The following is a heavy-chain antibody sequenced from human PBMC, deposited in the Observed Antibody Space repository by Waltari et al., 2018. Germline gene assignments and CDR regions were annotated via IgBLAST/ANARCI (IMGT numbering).Heavy chain of an antibody. CDR1: GYHFTNFA. V-gene: IGHV1-3*01. CDR3: ATRHLLQGLVETAY. Sequence: QVQVLQSGAEVKKPGASVKISCQVSGYHFTNFAVHWVRLAPGQKFEWLGWVNVGVCSTKTSQKFNDRLTFTKDTSATTVYMELRGLTSQDTAVYYCATRHLLQGLVETAYWGQGTQVNVST. D-gene: IGHD1-26*01. J-gene: IGHJ4*02. CDR2: VNVGVCST.